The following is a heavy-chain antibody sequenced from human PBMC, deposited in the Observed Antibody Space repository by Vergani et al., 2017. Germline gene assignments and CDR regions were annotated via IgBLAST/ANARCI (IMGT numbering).Heavy chain of an antibody. CDR1: GFPFSSHG. V-gene: IGHV3-23*01. Sequence: EAQLLESGGGLVQPGGSLRLSCVASGFPFSSHGMSWVRQTPGKGPEWVSCISSGGVYTYYSDSGKGRFSVSRDNSKNTLYLQINSLRAEDTAVYFCAKIRVVARWAFDIWGRGTMVTVSS. J-gene: IGHJ3*02. CDR2: ISSGGVYT. D-gene: IGHD3-22*01. CDR3: AKIRVVARWAFDI.